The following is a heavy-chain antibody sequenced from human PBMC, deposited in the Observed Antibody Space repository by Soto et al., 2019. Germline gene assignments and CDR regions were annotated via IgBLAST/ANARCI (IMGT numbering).Heavy chain of an antibody. CDR3: ARRYGGNFDY. Sequence: SETLSLTCTVSGGSISNYYWSWVRQPPGKGLEWIGYIYDSGSTNYNPSLKSRVTISVDTSKNQFSLRLTSVTAGDTAVYYCARRYGGNFDYWGQGTLVTVS. V-gene: IGHV4-59*01. CDR1: GGSISNYY. J-gene: IGHJ4*02. D-gene: IGHD1-26*01. CDR2: IYDSGST.